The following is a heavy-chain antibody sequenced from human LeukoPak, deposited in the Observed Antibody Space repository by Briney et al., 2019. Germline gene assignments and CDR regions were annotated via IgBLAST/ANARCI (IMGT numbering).Heavy chain of an antibody. J-gene: IGHJ5*02. D-gene: IGHD6-19*01. CDR1: GFTFNNYG. Sequence: GGSLRLSCAASGFTFNNYGMHWVRQAPGKGLEWVAFIRYDGSNKYYADSVKGRFTISRDNSKNTLYLQMNSLRAEDTAVYYCAKAPLAGTRGNWFDPWGQGTLVTVSS. V-gene: IGHV3-30*02. CDR2: IRYDGSNK. CDR3: AKAPLAGTRGNWFDP.